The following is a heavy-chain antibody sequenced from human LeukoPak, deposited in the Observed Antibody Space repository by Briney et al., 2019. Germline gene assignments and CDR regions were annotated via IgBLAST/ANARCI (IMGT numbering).Heavy chain of an antibody. D-gene: IGHD6-13*01. Sequence: PSETLSLTCAVYGGSFSGYYWSWIRQPPGKGLEWIGEINHSGSTNYNPSLKSRVTISVDTSKNQFSLKLSSVTAADTAVYYRARGRGYSSLDLWGQGTMVTVSS. J-gene: IGHJ3*01. CDR2: INHSGST. CDR1: GGSFSGYY. CDR3: ARGRGYSSLDL. V-gene: IGHV4-34*01.